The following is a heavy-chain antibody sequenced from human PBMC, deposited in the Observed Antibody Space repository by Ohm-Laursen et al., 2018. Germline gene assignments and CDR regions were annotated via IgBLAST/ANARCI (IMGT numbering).Heavy chain of an antibody. CDR3: ARAEEYSSGWFDY. V-gene: IGHV3-21*01. J-gene: IGHJ4*02. Sequence: SLRLSCSASGFTFSSYSMNWVRQAPGKGLEWVSSISSSSSYIYYADSVKGRFTISRDNAKNSPYLQMNSLRAEDTAVYYCARAEEYSSGWFDYWGQGTLVTVSS. CDR2: ISSSSSYI. D-gene: IGHD6-19*01. CDR1: GFTFSSYS.